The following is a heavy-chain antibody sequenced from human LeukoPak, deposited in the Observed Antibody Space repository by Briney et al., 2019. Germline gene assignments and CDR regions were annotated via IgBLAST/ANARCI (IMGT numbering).Heavy chain of an antibody. V-gene: IGHV3-23*01. Sequence: GGSLRLSCAVSGFTLSNYGMSWVRQAPGKGLEWVAGISGSGGSTNYADSVKGRFTISRDNHKNTLYLQMSSLRVEDTAVYFCAKRGVVIRVILVGFHKEAYYFDSWGQGALVAVSS. D-gene: IGHD3-22*01. CDR1: GFTLSNYG. CDR2: ISGSGGST. CDR3: AKRGVVIRVILVGFHKEAYYFDS. J-gene: IGHJ4*02.